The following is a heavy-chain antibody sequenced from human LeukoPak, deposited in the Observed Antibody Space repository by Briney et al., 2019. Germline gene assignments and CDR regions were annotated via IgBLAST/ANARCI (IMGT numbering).Heavy chain of an antibody. CDR3: ARDVVHSSGRFDY. V-gene: IGHV3-48*01. D-gene: IGHD3-22*01. CDR2: ISSSSRTI. CDR1: GFTFSSYS. J-gene: IGHJ4*02. Sequence: PGGSLRLSCAASGFTFSSYSMNWVRQAPGKGLEWVSYISSSSRTIYYADSVKGRFTISRDNAKNSLYLQMNSLRAEDTAVYYCARDVVHSSGRFDYWGQGTLVTVSS.